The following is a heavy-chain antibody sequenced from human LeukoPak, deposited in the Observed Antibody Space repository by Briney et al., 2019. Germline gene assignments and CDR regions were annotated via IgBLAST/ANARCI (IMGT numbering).Heavy chain of an antibody. CDR1: GFTFSSYA. CDR2: ISYDGSNK. CDR3: ARDFSDYYDSSGYPDY. Sequence: GGSLRLSCAASGFTFSSYAMHWVRQAPGKGLEWAAVISYDGSNKYYADSVKGRFTISRDNSKNTLYLQMNSLRAEDTAVYYCARDFSDYYDSSGYPDYWGQGTLVTVSS. D-gene: IGHD3-22*01. J-gene: IGHJ4*02. V-gene: IGHV3-30*04.